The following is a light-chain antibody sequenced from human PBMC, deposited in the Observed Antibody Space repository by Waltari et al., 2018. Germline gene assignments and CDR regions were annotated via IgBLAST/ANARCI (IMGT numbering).Light chain of an antibody. CDR1: QSVITN. J-gene: IGKJ1*01. CDR2: GAS. V-gene: IGKV3-15*01. CDR3: QQYHNWPRV. Sequence: EIVMTQSPATLSVSPGERATLSCKASQSVITNLAWYQQKPGQPPRRLIYGASARATCIPDRFSGSGFGTEFTLAIRSLQSEDSAIYYCQQYHNWPRVFGQGTKVEIK.